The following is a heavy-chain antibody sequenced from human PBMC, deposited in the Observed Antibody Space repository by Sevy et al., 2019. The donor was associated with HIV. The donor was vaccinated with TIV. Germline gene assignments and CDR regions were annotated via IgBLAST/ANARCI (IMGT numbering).Heavy chain of an antibody. Sequence: SETLSLTCTVSGDSISSSNYYGGWIRQPPGKGLEWIGSIYYSGSTYYNPSLQSRVTISVDTSKNQFSLSLSCVTAADTAVYYCARHGGRIQQWYFHYWGQGTPVTVSS. D-gene: IGHD5-18*01. J-gene: IGHJ4*02. CDR2: IYYSGST. V-gene: IGHV4-39*01. CDR3: ARHGGRIQQWYFHY. CDR1: GDSISSSNYY.